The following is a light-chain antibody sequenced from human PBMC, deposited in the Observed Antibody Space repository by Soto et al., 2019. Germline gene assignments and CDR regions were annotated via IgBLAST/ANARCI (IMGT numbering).Light chain of an antibody. Sequence: QSALTQPPSASGSPGQSVTISCTGTSSNFISWYQQHPGKDPKLMIFAVNKRPSGVPDRFSGSKSGNTASLTVSGLQAEDAGDYYCSFADAKNVVFGGGTKLTVL. CDR3: SFADAKNVV. J-gene: IGLJ2*01. V-gene: IGLV2-8*01. CDR2: AVN. CDR1: SSNF.